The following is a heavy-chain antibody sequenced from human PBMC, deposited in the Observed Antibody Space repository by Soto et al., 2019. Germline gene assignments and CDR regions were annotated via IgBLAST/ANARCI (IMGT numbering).Heavy chain of an antibody. CDR1: CDSISSYY. D-gene: IGHD6-19*01. CDR2: IYTSGST. Sequence: LTCAVSCDSISSYYLSCIRQPAGRGLEWIGRIYTSGSTNYNPPLKSRVTMSVDTSKNQFSLKLSSVTAADTAVYYCATDPVAGTNSETNCLDPWGQGTLVTVS. CDR3: ATDPVAGTNSETNCLDP. J-gene: IGHJ5*02. V-gene: IGHV4-4*07.